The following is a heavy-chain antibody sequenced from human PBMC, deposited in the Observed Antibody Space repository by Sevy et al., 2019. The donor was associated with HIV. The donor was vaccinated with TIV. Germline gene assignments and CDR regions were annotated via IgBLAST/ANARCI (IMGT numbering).Heavy chain of an antibody. CDR1: GFTFPINA. Sequence: GGSLRLSCAASGFTFPINAVGWVRQAPGKGLEWVSLIRGSGSSTYYADSVKGRFTISRDKSKNTLYLQMHSLRAEDTAVYYCAKCVYAYEYFFDYWGQGTLVTVSS. D-gene: IGHD3-16*01. CDR2: IRGSGSST. CDR3: AKCVYAYEYFFDY. J-gene: IGHJ4*02. V-gene: IGHV3-23*01.